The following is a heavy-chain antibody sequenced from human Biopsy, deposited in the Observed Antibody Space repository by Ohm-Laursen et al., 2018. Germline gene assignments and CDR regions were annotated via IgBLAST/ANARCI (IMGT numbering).Heavy chain of an antibody. D-gene: IGHD1-26*01. CDR1: GGTFTNYA. Sequence: SSVKVSCKTSGGTFTNYAISWVRQAPGQGLEWMGGIIPMFGTANYAQMFQGRVTISADESTSTSYMELSSLTTEGTAIYYCARGPHSGSHSCFDYWGRGTLVTVSS. CDR2: IIPMFGTA. V-gene: IGHV1-69*01. J-gene: IGHJ4*02. CDR3: ARGPHSGSHSCFDY.